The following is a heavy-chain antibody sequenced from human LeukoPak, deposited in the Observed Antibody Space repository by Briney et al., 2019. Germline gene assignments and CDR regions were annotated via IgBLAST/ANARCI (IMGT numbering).Heavy chain of an antibody. D-gene: IGHD6-19*01. CDR1: GFTFSNAW. Sequence: PGGSLRLSCAASGFTFSNAWMSWVRRAPGKGLEWVVRIKSKTDGGTTDYAAPVKGRFTISRDDSKNTLYLQMNSLKTEDTAVYYCTTALPLYSSGWNFDYWGQGTLVTVSS. J-gene: IGHJ4*02. CDR2: IKSKTDGGTT. CDR3: TTALPLYSSGWNFDY. V-gene: IGHV3-15*01.